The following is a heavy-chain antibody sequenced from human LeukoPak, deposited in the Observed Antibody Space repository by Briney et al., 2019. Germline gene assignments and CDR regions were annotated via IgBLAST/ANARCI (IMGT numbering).Heavy chain of an antibody. J-gene: IGHJ3*02. CDR3: AAIQLWLHAFDI. Sequence: ASVKVSCKASGYTFTSYDINWMRQAPGQGLEWMGRINPNSGGTNYAQKFQGRVTMTRDTSISTAYMELSRLRSDDTAVYYCAAIQLWLHAFDIWGQGTMVTVSS. V-gene: IGHV1-2*06. D-gene: IGHD5-18*01. CDR2: INPNSGGT. CDR1: GYTFTSYD.